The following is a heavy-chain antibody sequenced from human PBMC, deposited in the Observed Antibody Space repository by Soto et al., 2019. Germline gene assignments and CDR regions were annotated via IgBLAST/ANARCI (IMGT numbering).Heavy chain of an antibody. CDR2: ISGSGGST. Sequence: GGSLRRSCAAPGCTCISYTMSWVRQAPGKGLEWVSAISGSGGSTYYADSVKGRFTISRDNSKNTLYLQMNSLRAEDTAVYYCAKDAVAAAGTHYYYGMDVWGQGTTVTVSS. CDR3: AKDAVAAAGTHYYYGMDV. J-gene: IGHJ6*02. V-gene: IGHV3-23*01. CDR1: GCTCISYT. D-gene: IGHD6-13*01.